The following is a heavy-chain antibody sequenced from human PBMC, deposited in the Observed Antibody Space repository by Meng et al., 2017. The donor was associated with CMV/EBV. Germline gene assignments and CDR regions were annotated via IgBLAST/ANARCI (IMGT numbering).Heavy chain of an antibody. CDR1: GDSVSSNSAA. D-gene: IGHD6-19*01. Sequence: GDSVSSNSAAWNWVRQSPSRGLEWLGRTYYRSKWYNDYAVSVKSRITINPDTSKNQFSLQLNSVTPEDTAVYYCARGIAVAGTRFDYWGQGTLVTVSS. CDR3: ARGIAVAGTRFDY. J-gene: IGHJ4*02. V-gene: IGHV6-1*01. CDR2: TYYRSKWYN.